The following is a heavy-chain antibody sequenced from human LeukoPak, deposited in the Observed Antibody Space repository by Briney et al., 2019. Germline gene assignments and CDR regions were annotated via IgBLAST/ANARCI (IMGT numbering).Heavy chain of an antibody. Sequence: PSETLSLTCTVSGGSISSSSYYWGWIRQPPGKGLEWIGEINHSGSTNYNPSLKSRVTISIDTSKNQFSLKLSSVTAADTAVYYCARGHLIWCSSTSCPNDAFDIWGQGTMVTVSS. CDR1: GGSISSSSYY. J-gene: IGHJ3*02. D-gene: IGHD2-2*01. CDR2: INHSGST. CDR3: ARGHLIWCSSTSCPNDAFDI. V-gene: IGHV4-39*07.